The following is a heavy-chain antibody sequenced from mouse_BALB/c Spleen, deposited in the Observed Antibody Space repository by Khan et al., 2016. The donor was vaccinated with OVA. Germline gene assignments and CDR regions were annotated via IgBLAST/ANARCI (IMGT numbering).Heavy chain of an antibody. Sequence: QVQLKESGPGLVAPSQSLSITCTVSGFSLTSYDISWIRQPPGKGLEWLGVIWTGGGTNYNSAFMSRLCIRKDNSKSQVFLKMNSLQTDDTAIYSCVRLVLGGGLAYWGQGTLVTVTA. J-gene: IGHJ3*01. CDR2: IWTGGGT. D-gene: IGHD1-1*01. CDR3: VRLVLGGGLAY. CDR1: GFSLTSYD. V-gene: IGHV2-9-2*01.